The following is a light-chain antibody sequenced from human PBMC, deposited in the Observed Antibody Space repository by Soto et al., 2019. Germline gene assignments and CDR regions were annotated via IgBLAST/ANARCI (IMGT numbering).Light chain of an antibody. CDR1: TGGVTSGHY. J-gene: IGLJ1*01. Sequence: QAVVTQEPSLTVSPGGTVTLTCGSSTGGVTSGHYPYWFQQKPGQAPRTLIYDTSNKHSWTPARFSGSLLGGKAALTLSGAQPEDEAEYSCLLLYGDTRVFGTGTKLTVL. CDR3: LLLYGDTRV. V-gene: IGLV7-46*01. CDR2: DTS.